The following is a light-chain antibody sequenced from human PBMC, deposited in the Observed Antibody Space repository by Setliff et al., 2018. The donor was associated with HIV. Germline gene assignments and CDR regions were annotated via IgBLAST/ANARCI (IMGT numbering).Light chain of an antibody. CDR2: GAF. J-gene: IGKJ1*01. Sequence: EIVMTQSPATLSVSPGERATLSCRASQSVSSNLAWYQQKPGQAPRPLIYGAFTRATGIPARFSGSGSGTEFTLTISSLQSEDFAVYYCQQYYNWPPLTFGQGTKVDIK. V-gene: IGKV3-15*01. CDR1: QSVSSN. CDR3: QQYYNWPPLT.